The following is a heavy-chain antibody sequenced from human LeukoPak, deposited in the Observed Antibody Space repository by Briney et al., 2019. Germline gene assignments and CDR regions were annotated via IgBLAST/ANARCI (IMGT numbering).Heavy chain of an antibody. J-gene: IGHJ4*02. D-gene: IGHD3-9*01. CDR2: IWYDGSNK. V-gene: IGHV3-33*01. Sequence: GSLRLSCAASGFTFSSYGMHWVRQAPGKGLERVAVIWYDGSNKYYADSVKGRFTISRDNSKNTLYLQMNSLRAEDTAVYYCAREGVLRYFDWLLYRWGQGTLVTVSS. CDR3: AREGVLRYFDWLLYR. CDR1: GFTFSSYG.